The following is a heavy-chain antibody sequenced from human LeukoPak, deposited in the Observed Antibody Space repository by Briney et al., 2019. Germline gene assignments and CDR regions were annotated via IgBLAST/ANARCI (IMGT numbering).Heavy chain of an antibody. V-gene: IGHV1-8*01. CDR2: MNPNGGNT. Sequence: ASVKVSRKASGYTFTSYDINWVRQATGQGLEWMGWMNPNGGNTGYAQKFQGRVTMTRNTSISTAYMELSSLRSEDTAVYYCARPGMDCSGGSCYTNWYFDLWGRGTLVTVSS. D-gene: IGHD2-15*01. CDR1: GYTFTSYD. CDR3: ARPGMDCSGGSCYTNWYFDL. J-gene: IGHJ2*01.